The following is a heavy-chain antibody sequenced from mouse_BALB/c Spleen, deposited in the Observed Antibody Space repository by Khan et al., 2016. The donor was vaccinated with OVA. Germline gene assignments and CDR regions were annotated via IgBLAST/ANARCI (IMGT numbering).Heavy chain of an antibody. J-gene: IGHJ3*01. D-gene: IGHD2-14*01. V-gene: IGHV1-4*01. CDR2: INPSSGYT. CDR3: ARDGAYYRNDGWFAY. Sequence: QVQLQQSGAELARPGASVKMSCKASGYTFTSYTIHWIKQRPGQGLEWIGYINPSSGYTNYNQKFKDKATLTADKSSTTAYMQLSSLTSDDSAVYSLARDGAYYRNDGWFAYWGQGTLVTVSA. CDR1: GYTFTSYT.